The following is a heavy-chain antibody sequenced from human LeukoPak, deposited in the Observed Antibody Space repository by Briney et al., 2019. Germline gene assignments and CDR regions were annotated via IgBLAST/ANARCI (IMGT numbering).Heavy chain of an antibody. J-gene: IGHJ6*03. CDR2: INSDGINT. V-gene: IGHV3-74*01. CDR3: AREGSDWNYYYYIDV. D-gene: IGHD6-19*01. Sequence: GGSLRLSCAASGFTFSNYWMHWVRHAPGKGLVWVSRINSDGINTSYADSVKGRFTISRDNAKNTLNLQMNSLRAEDTAVYYCAREGSDWNYYYYIDVWGKGTTVTISS. CDR1: GFTFSNYW.